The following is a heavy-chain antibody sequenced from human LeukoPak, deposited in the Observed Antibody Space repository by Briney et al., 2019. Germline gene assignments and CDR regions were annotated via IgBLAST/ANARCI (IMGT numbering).Heavy chain of an antibody. D-gene: IGHD3-3*01. Sequence: SETLSLTCTVSGGSINNYFWSWIRHPPGKGLEWLGYVYYSGSTRYSPSLKSRVTMSLEASKNQFSLKLTSVTAADTAVYFCARHLMSIFGVVIKPGPFDPWGQGTLVTVSS. V-gene: IGHV4-59*08. CDR2: VYYSGST. CDR3: ARHLMSIFGVVIKPGPFDP. CDR1: GGSINNYF. J-gene: IGHJ5*02.